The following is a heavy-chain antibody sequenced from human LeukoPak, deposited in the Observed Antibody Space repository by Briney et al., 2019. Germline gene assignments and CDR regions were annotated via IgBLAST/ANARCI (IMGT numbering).Heavy chain of an antibody. V-gene: IGHV5-51*01. CDR2: IYPGDSDT. D-gene: IGHD1-26*01. Sequence: GESLKISCKGSGYSFTSYWIGWVRQMPGKGLEWMGIIYPGDSDTRYSPSFQGQVTISADKSISTAYLQWSSLKASDTAMYYCARLPPYSGSYYNWFDPWGQGTLVTVSS. CDR3: ARLPPYSGSYYNWFDP. CDR1: GYSFTSYW. J-gene: IGHJ5*02.